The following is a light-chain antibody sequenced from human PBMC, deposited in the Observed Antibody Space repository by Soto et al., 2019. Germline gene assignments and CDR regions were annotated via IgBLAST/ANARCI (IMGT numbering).Light chain of an antibody. CDR2: GNN. Sequence: QSVLTQPPSVSGAPGQRVTISCTGSSSNIGAGYDVHWYQQLPGTAPKLLIYGNNNRPSGVPDRFSASKSGSSASLAITGLQAEDEADYYCQSYDSSVSGRRVFGGGTKVTVL. V-gene: IGLV1-40*01. J-gene: IGLJ3*02. CDR1: SSNIGAGYD. CDR3: QSYDSSVSGRRV.